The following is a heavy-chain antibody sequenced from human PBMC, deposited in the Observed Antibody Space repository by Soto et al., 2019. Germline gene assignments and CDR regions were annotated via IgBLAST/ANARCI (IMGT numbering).Heavy chain of an antibody. Sequence: PGGSLRLSCEASGFTFSRVSMNWVRQVPGKGLEWVSLISWDGGSTYYADSVKGRFTISRDNSKNSLYLQMNGLRTEDTALYYCAKDRAITMVRGVIIRSGMDVWGQGTTVTVSS. CDR1: GFTFSRVS. J-gene: IGHJ6*02. V-gene: IGHV3-43*01. CDR3: AKDRAITMVRGVIIRSGMDV. CDR2: ISWDGGST. D-gene: IGHD3-10*01.